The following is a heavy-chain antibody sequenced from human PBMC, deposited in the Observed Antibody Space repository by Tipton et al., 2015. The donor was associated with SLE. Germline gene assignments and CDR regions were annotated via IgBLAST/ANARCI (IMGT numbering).Heavy chain of an antibody. CDR2: IYTSGST. CDR1: GGSISSGGYS. CDR3: AGSYSSSWYLHDAFDI. V-gene: IGHV4-61*09. Sequence: TLSLTCAVSGGSISSGGYSWSWIRQPPGKGLEWIGYIYTSGSTNYNPSLKSRVTTSVDTSKNQFSLKLSSVTAADTAVYYCAGSYSSSWYLHDAFDIWGQGTMVTVSS. D-gene: IGHD6-13*01. J-gene: IGHJ3*02.